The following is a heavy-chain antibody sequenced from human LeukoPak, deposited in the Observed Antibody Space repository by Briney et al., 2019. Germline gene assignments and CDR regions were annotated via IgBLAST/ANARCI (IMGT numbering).Heavy chain of an antibody. Sequence: GGSLRLSCAASGFTFSSYSMNWVRQAPGKGLEWVSSISSSSSYIYYADSVKGRFTISRDNAKNSLYLQMNSLRAEDPAVYDCARDGSSVPYNWFDPWGQATLVTVSS. J-gene: IGHJ5*02. D-gene: IGHD6-6*01. CDR3: ARDGSSVPYNWFDP. CDR1: GFTFSSYS. CDR2: ISSSSSYI. V-gene: IGHV3-21*01.